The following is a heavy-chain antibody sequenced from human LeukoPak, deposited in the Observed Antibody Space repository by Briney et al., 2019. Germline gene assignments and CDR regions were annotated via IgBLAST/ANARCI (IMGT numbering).Heavy chain of an antibody. CDR1: GGTFSSYA. CDR3: AREVEWLRDAFL. Sequence: SVKVSCKASGGTFSSYAISWVRQAPGQGLEWMGGIIPIFGTANYAQKFQGRVTITADESTSTAYMELNSLGSEDTAVYYCAREVEWLRDAFLWGQGTLVTVSS. D-gene: IGHD5-12*01. J-gene: IGHJ4*02. V-gene: IGHV1-69*01. CDR2: IIPIFGTA.